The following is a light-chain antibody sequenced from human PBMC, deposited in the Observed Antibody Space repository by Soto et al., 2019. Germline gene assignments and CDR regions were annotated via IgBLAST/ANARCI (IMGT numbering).Light chain of an antibody. J-gene: IGKJ1*01. CDR1: QSVSNNY. Sequence: EIGLTQSPGTMSLSPGERATLSCRASQSVSNNYLAWYQQKPGQAPRLLIYGACNRATGIPDRFSGSGSGTDFTLTISRLDPEDFEVYYCQQYGSSGTFGQGTKVEIK. CDR2: GAC. V-gene: IGKV3-20*01. CDR3: QQYGSSGT.